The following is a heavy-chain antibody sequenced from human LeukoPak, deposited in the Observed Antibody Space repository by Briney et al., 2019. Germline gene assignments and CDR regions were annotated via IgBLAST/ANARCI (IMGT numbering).Heavy chain of an antibody. CDR2: IYYSGST. J-gene: IGHJ3*02. CDR1: GGSISSSSYY. CDR3: ARAHDSSGSIPFDI. V-gene: IGHV4-39*07. D-gene: IGHD3-22*01. Sequence: PSETLSLTCTVSGGSISSSSYYWGWIRQPPGKGLEWIGSIYYSGSTYYNPSLKSRVTISVDTSKNQFSLKLSSVTAADTAVYYCARAHDSSGSIPFDIWGQGTMVTVSS.